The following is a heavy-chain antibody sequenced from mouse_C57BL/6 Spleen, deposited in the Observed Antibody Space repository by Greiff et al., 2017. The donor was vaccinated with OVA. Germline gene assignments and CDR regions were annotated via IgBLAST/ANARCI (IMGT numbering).Heavy chain of an antibody. D-gene: IGHD2-3*01. CDR2: IDPSDSET. Sequence: QVQLQQSGAELVRPGSSVKLSCKASGYTFTSYWMHWVKQRPIQGLEWIGNIDPSDSETHYNQKFKDKATLTVDKSSSTAYMQLSSLTSEDSAVYYCARGGWLPLDYWGQGTTLTVSS. CDR3: ARGGWLPLDY. V-gene: IGHV1-52*01. J-gene: IGHJ2*01. CDR1: GYTFTSYW.